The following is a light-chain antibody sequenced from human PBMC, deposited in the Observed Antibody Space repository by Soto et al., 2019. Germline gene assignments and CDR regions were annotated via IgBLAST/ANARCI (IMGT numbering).Light chain of an antibody. CDR2: DAS. CDR3: QQCYNWPQWT. Sequence: EIVLTQSPATLSLSPGERATLSCRASQSVGTFFAWYQQKPGQAPRLLIYDASNRATGIPARFSGSGSGTDFTLTISSLEPEDFEFYYCQQCYNWPQWTFGQGTKVEIK. CDR1: QSVGTF. J-gene: IGKJ1*01. V-gene: IGKV3-11*01.